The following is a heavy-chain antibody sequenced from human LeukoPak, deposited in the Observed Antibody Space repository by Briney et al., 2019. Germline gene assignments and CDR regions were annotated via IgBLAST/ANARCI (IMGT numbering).Heavy chain of an antibody. D-gene: IGHD2-2*01. Sequence: GGSLRLSCAASGFTFNAYAMSWVRQAPGKGLEWASSISGSGGSTYYAGSVKGRFPISRDNSRNTLYMQMTSLGAEDTAVYYCASNWRGCSSTTCYGGGLDYWGQGILVTVSS. CDR1: GFTFNAYA. V-gene: IGHV3-23*01. CDR2: ISGSGGST. CDR3: ASNWRGCSSTTCYGGGLDY. J-gene: IGHJ4*02.